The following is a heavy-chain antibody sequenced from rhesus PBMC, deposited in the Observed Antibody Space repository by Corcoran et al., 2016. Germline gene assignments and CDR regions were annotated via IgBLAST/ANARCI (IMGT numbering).Heavy chain of an antibody. D-gene: IGHD3-28*01. CDR3: AGGYDSGYYIFDY. V-gene: IGHV4-65*01. Sequence: QVQLQESGPGLVKPSETLSLTCAVSGGSISISNWWSWIRQPPGKGLEWIGYISGSSGNPYYNPSLKMRVTISTETSKNQCSLKLSSVVAADTAVYYCAGGYDSGYYIFDYWGQGVLVTVSS. CDR1: GGSISISNW. J-gene: IGHJ4*01. CDR2: ISGSSGNP.